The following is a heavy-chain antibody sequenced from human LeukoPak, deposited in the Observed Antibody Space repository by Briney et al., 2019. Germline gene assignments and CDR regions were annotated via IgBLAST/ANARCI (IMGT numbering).Heavy chain of an antibody. Sequence: SETLSLTCTVSGGSISSYYWNWIRQPAGKGLEWIGRTHTSGSTNYNPSLKSRVTVSVDTSKNQFSLKLSSVAAADTAVYYCARDPIRITMIVVPRWAFDIWGQGTMVTVSS. CDR3: ARDPIRITMIVVPRWAFDI. CDR2: THTSGST. CDR1: GGSISSYY. V-gene: IGHV4-4*07. D-gene: IGHD3-22*01. J-gene: IGHJ3*02.